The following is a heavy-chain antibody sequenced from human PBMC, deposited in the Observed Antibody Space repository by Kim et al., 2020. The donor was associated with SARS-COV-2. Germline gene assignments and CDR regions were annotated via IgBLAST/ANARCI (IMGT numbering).Heavy chain of an antibody. CDR3: ARVIGDLMVRGVMMRYYGMDV. D-gene: IGHD3-10*01. V-gene: IGHV3-66*02. J-gene: IGHJ6*02. CDR2: IYSGGST. Sequence: GGSLRLSCAASGFTVSSNYMSWVRQAPGKGLEWVSVIYSGGSTYYADSVKGRFTISRDNSKNTLYLQMNSLRAEDTAVYYCARVIGDLMVRGVMMRYYGMDVWGQGTTVTVSS. CDR1: GFTVSSNY.